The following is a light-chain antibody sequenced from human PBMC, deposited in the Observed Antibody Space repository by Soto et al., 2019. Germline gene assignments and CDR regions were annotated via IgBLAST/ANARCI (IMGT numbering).Light chain of an antibody. CDR2: AAS. CDR1: QGISSY. V-gene: IGKV1-9*01. Sequence: QLTQSPSSLSASVGDRVTITCRASQGISSYLAWLQQKPGKAPKVLIYAASTLQSGVPSRFSGSGSGTDFTLTINTLQPEDFATYYCRQLNSYPPSFGGGTKVALK. J-gene: IGKJ4*01. CDR3: RQLNSYPPS.